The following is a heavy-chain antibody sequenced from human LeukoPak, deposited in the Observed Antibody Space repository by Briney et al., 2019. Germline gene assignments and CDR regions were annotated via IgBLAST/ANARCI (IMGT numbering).Heavy chain of an antibody. J-gene: IGHJ6*03. CDR2: IYHSGST. V-gene: IGHV4-30-2*01. Sequence: SETLSLTCTVSGGSISSGGYYWSWIRQPPGKGLEWIGYIYHSGSTYYNPSLKGRVTISVDRSKNQFSLKLSSVTAADTAVYYCARGVAYCSSTSCYREDYYMDVWGKGTTVTVSS. CDR1: GGSISSGGYY. D-gene: IGHD2-2*01. CDR3: ARGVAYCSSTSCYREDYYMDV.